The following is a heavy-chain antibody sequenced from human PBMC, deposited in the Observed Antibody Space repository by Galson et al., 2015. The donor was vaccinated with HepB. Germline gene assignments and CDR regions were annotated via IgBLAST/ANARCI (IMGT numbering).Heavy chain of an antibody. D-gene: IGHD6-6*01. V-gene: IGHV3-30-3*01. CDR3: ARDPSPPPYSSSSRYYYSYMDV. CDR1: GFTFSSYA. Sequence: SLRLSCAASGFTFSSYAMHWVRQAPGKGLEWVAVISYDGSNKYFADSVKGRFTISRDNSKNTLYLQMNSLRAEDTAVYYCARDPSPPPYSSSSRYYYSYMDVWGKGTTVTVSS. J-gene: IGHJ6*03. CDR2: ISYDGSNK.